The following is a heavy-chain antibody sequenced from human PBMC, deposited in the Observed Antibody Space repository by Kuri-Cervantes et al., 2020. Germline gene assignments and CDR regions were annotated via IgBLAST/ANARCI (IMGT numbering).Heavy chain of an antibody. CDR1: GGSFSDYY. J-gene: IGHJ6*03. Sequence: LSLTCAVYGGSFSDYYMNWIRQAPGKGLEWVSQISSSGSTTSYADSVKGRFTISRDNAKNSLYVQMNSLRVEDTAVYYCARLGAYCGGDCYSNYYYYYMDVWGKGTTVTVSS. CDR3: ARLGAYCGGDCYSNYYYYYMDV. V-gene: IGHV3-11*04. D-gene: IGHD2-21*02. CDR2: ISSSGSTT.